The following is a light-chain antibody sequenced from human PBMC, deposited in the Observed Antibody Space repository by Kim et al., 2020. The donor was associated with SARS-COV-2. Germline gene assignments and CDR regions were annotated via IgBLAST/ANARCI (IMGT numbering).Light chain of an antibody. CDR3: QQYGSSPIN. J-gene: IGKJ5*01. CDR2: GAS. V-gene: IGKV3-20*01. CDR1: QSVSSSY. Sequence: EIVLTQSPGTLSLSPGERATLSCRASQSVSSSYLAWYQQKPGQAPRLLIYGASTRATGIPDRFSGSGSGTDFALTISRLECEDFVVYYCQQYGSSPINFGQGTRLEI.